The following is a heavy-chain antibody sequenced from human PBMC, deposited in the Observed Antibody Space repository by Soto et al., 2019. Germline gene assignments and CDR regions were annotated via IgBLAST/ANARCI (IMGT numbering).Heavy chain of an antibody. CDR3: SRSTTVPRKSDD. J-gene: IGHJ4*02. V-gene: IGHV3-49*03. CDR1: GSTLGVLG. CDR2: IRTKDYGEAT. Sequence: SLRLSCKTMGSTLGVLGRSWFRRAPGKGLEWVGFIRTKDYGEATEYAASVKGRFTISRDDSDRIVYLQMNSLTSGDTAIYYGSRSTTVPRKSDDWGQGALVIVSS. D-gene: IGHD4-17*01.